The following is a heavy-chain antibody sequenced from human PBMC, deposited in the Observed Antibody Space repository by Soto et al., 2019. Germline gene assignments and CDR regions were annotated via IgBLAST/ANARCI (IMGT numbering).Heavy chain of an antibody. CDR2: MNPNSGNT. V-gene: IGHV1-8*01. J-gene: IGHJ6*02. CDR1: GYTFTSYD. Sequence: QVKLVQFGAEVKKPGASVMVSCKASGYTFTSYDINWVRQATGQGLEWMGWMNPNSGNTGYAQKFQGRVTMTRNTSISTAYMELSSLRSEDTAVYYCARRGYSSSWYYYYYYGMDVWGQGTTVTVSS. D-gene: IGHD6-13*01. CDR3: ARRGYSSSWYYYYYYGMDV.